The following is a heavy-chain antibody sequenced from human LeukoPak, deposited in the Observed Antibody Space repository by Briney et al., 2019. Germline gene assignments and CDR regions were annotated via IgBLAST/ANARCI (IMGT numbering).Heavy chain of an antibody. Sequence: GGSLRLSCAASGFTFSSYSMNWVRQAPGKGLEWVSAISGSGGSTYYADSVKGRFTISRDNSKNTLYLQMNSLRAEDTAVYYCAKAPVTMIVVVITLFDYWGQGTLVTVSS. J-gene: IGHJ4*02. V-gene: IGHV3-23*01. D-gene: IGHD3-22*01. CDR3: AKAPVTMIVVVITLFDY. CDR1: GFTFSSYS. CDR2: ISGSGGST.